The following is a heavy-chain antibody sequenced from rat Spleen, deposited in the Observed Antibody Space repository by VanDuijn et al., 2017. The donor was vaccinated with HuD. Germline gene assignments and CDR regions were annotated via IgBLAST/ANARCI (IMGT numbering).Heavy chain of an antibody. D-gene: IGHD1-4*01. Sequence: EVQLVESDGGLVQPGRSLKLSCAASGFTFSDYYMAWVRQAPTTSLDWVATISYDDSSTYYLASVKGRFTISRDNAKSTLYLQMDSLRSEDTATYYCARQRGYNSYVMDACGQCTLVTVSS. CDR3: ARQRGYNSYVMDA. CDR2: ISYDDSST. CDR1: GFTFSDYY. J-gene: IGHJ4*01. V-gene: IGHV5-7*01.